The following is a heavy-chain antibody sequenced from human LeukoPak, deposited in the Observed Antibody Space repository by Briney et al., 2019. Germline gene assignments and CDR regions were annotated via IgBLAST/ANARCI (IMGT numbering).Heavy chain of an antibody. CDR2: IRYDGSNK. CDR1: GFTFSSYG. CDR3: AKDASVGYSSGRPWG. V-gene: IGHV3-30*02. Sequence: GGSLRLSCAASGFTFSSYGMHRVRQAPGKGLEWVAFIRYDGSNKYYADSVKGRFTISRDNSKNTLYLQMNSLRAEDTAVYYCAKDASVGYSSGRPWGWGQGTLVTASS. D-gene: IGHD6-19*01. J-gene: IGHJ4*02.